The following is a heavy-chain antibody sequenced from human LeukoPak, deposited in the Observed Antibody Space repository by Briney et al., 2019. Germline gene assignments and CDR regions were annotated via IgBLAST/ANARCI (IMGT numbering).Heavy chain of an antibody. D-gene: IGHD1-26*01. J-gene: IGHJ4*02. CDR1: GGSISSYY. CDR2: IYTTGST. CDR3: ARAYRGSLNYFDY. Sequence: SETLSLTSTVSGGSISSYYWSWIRQPAGKELEWIGHIYTTGSTNYNPSLKSRVTMSVDTSKNQFSLKLSSVTAADTAIYYCARAYRGSLNYFDYWGQRTLVTVSS. V-gene: IGHV4-4*07.